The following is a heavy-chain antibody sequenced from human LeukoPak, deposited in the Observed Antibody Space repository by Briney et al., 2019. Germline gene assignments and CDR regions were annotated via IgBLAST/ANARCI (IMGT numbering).Heavy chain of an antibody. D-gene: IGHD1-1*01. V-gene: IGHV3-33*08. CDR2: LWSNGNTR. CDR1: GFTFSSYA. J-gene: IGHJ4*02. CDR3: VRDSPHWTLDY. Sequence: QPGGSLRLSCAASGFTFSSYAMHWVRQAPGKGLEWVAILWSNGNTRFYADSVKGRFTISRDTSTNTLYLHMDSLRVEDTAVYHCVRDSPHWTLDYWGQGTLVTVSS.